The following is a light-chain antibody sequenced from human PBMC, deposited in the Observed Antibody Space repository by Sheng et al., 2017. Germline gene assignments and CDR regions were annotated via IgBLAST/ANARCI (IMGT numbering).Light chain of an antibody. CDR1: QPIATY. CDR2: AAS. V-gene: IGKV1-39*01. J-gene: IGKJ2*01. CDR3: QQTYSSPRT. Sequence: DIHMTQSPSSLSASLGDRVTITCRASQPIATYLNWYQQXPGKAPKVLIFAASSLQSGVPSRFSGSGSGTDFTLTISSLQPDDFATYYCQQTYSSPRTFGQGTRLEIK.